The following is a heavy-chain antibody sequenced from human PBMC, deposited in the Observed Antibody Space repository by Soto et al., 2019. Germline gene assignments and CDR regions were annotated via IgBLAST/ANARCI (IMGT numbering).Heavy chain of an antibody. Sequence: ASVKVSCEASGYTFTGYYMHWVRQAPGQGLEWMGWINPNSGGTNYAQKFQGWVTMTRDTSISTAYMELSRLRSDDTAVYYCAREGRDGSGTLDYWGQGTLVTVSS. J-gene: IGHJ4*02. V-gene: IGHV1-2*04. D-gene: IGHD3-10*01. CDR1: GYTFTGYY. CDR3: AREGRDGSGTLDY. CDR2: INPNSGGT.